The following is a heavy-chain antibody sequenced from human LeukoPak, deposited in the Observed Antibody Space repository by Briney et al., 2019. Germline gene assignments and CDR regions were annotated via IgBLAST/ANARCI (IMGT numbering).Heavy chain of an antibody. Sequence: SETLSLTCTVSGGSVSSGSYYWSWIRQPPGKGLESIGYIYYSGSTNYNPSLKSRVTISVDTSKNQFSLKLSSVTAADTAVYYCARDQHGNYEGGFDYWGQGTLVTVSS. CDR2: IYYSGST. D-gene: IGHD4-17*01. V-gene: IGHV4-61*01. CDR3: ARDQHGNYEGGFDY. J-gene: IGHJ4*02. CDR1: GGSVSSGSYY.